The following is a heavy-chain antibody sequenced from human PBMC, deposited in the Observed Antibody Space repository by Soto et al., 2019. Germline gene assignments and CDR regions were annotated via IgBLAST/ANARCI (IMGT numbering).Heavy chain of an antibody. CDR3: ARERLQLWLSYYGMDV. Sequence: QVQLVQSGAEVKKPGSSVKVSCKASGGTFSSYAISWVRQAPGQGLEWMGGIIPIFGTANYAQKFQGRVTSTAEESTSTDYMELSRLRSEDTAVYYCARERLQLWLSYYGMDVWGQGTTVTVSS. CDR2: IIPIFGTA. J-gene: IGHJ6*02. D-gene: IGHD5-18*01. CDR1: GGTFSSYA. V-gene: IGHV1-69*12.